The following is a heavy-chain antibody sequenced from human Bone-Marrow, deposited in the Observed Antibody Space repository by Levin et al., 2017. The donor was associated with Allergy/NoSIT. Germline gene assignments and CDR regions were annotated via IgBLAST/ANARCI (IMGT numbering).Heavy chain of an antibody. CDR2: IIPIFGTA. CDR1: GGTFSSYA. V-gene: IGHV1-69*06. D-gene: IGHD2-21*02. CDR3: ARCDLPTYYFDY. J-gene: IGHJ4*02. Sequence: SVKVSCKASGGTFSSYAISWVRQAPGQGLEWMGGIIPIFGTANYAQKFQGRVTITADKSTSTAYMELSSLRSEDTAVYYCARCDLPTYYFDYWGQGTLVTVSS.